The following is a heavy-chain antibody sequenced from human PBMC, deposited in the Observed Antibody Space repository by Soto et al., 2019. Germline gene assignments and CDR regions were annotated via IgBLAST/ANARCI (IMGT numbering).Heavy chain of an antibody. V-gene: IGHV3-13*05. J-gene: IGHJ6*02. CDR1: GFSFSDYD. CDR2: IGAARDP. CDR3: ARAYTGLLPRRADYYYALDV. D-gene: IGHD2-15*01. Sequence: GSLRLSCTASGFSFSDYDMHWVRQAPGKGLEWVSTIGAARDPYYTGSVKHRFTISRENARNSMFLQMNSVTVGDTAVYYCARAYTGLLPRRADYYYALDVWCQGIMRTGSS.